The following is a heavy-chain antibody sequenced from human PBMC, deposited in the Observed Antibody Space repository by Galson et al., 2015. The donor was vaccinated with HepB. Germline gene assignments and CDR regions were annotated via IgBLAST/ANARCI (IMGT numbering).Heavy chain of an antibody. J-gene: IGHJ6*03. V-gene: IGHV1-3*01. CDR2: INAGNGNR. Sequence: SVKVSCKASGYTFTSYAMHWVRQAPGQRLEWMGWINAGNGNRKYSQKFQGRLTITRDTSASTAYMELSSLRSEDTAVYYCARAMTDTFVLQYYYYYMDVWGKGTTVTVSS. CDR3: ARAMTDTFVLQYYYYYMDV. CDR1: GYTFTSYA. D-gene: IGHD3-10*02.